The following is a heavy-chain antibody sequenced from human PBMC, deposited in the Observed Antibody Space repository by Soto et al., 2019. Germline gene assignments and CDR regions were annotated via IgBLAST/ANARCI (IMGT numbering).Heavy chain of an antibody. CDR1: GDSIRSVSYF. CDR2: IYYIGTT. V-gene: IGHV4-39*01. J-gene: IGHJ4*02. D-gene: IGHD2-8*02. CDR3: AIGTSKSTGYNV. Sequence: QLQLRESGPGLVKPSGTLSLNCIVSGDSIRSVSYFWGWMRQSPGQGPEWVGTIYYIGTTHYNLPVKSRVSISVDTSKNQFSLTLKSVTVADSAVYYCAIGTSKSTGYNVWGQGTLVTVSS.